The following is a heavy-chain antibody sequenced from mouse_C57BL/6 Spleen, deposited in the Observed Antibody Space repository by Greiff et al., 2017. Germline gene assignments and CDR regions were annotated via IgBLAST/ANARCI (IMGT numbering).Heavy chain of an antibody. CDR3: APFITTVVPFAY. CDR2: INPSTGGT. CDR1: GYSFTGDY. V-gene: IGHV1-42*01. Sequence: EVQLKESGPELVKPGASVKISCKASGYSFTGDYMNWVKQRPEKSLEWIGEINPSTGGTTYNQKFKAKATLTVDKSSSTAYMQLKSLTSEDSAVYYCAPFITTVVPFAYWGQGTLVTVSA. J-gene: IGHJ3*01. D-gene: IGHD1-1*01.